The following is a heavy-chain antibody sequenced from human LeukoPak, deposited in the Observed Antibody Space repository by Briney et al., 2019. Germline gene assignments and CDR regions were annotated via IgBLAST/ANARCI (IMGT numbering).Heavy chain of an antibody. D-gene: IGHD5-18*01. V-gene: IGHV2-5*02. CDR3: AHRLQSGYYYGLNWFDP. J-gene: IGHJ5*02. Sequence: SGPTLVKPTQTLTQTCTFSGFSLSTNGVGVGWIRQPPGKALEWLALIYWDDDKRYSPSLKSRLTITKDTSKNQVVLTMTNMDPVDTATYYCAHRLQSGYYYGLNWFDPWGQGTLVTVSS. CDR2: IYWDDDK. CDR1: GFSLSTNGVG.